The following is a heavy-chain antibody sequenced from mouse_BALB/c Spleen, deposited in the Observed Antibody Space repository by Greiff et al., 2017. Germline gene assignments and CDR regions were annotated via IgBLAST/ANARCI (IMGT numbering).Heavy chain of an antibody. J-gene: IGHJ3*01. CDR1: GFTFSSYA. D-gene: IGHD3-1*01. Sequence: EVKLVESGGGLVKPGGSLKLSCAASGFTFSSYAMSWVRQSPEKRLEWVAEISSGGSYTYYPDNVTGRFTISRDNAKNTLYLEMSSLRSEDTAMYYCTTRGSSDYGGFAYWGQGTLVTVSA. CDR2: ISSGGSYT. V-gene: IGHV5-9-4*01. CDR3: TTRGSSDYGGFAY.